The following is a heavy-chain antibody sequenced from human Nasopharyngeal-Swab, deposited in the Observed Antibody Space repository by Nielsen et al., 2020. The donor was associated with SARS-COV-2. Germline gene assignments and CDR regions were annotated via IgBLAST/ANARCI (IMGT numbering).Heavy chain of an antibody. CDR3: AVDYGDYDSYYGMDV. J-gene: IGHJ6*02. D-gene: IGHD4-17*01. CDR1: GYTFKSFA. CDR2: ISAYNGNT. Sequence: ASVKVSCKASGYTFKSFAVNWVRQAPGQGLEWRGWISAYNGNTNYAQNLQGRVTMTTDTSMSTVYMELRSLRSDDTAVYYCAVDYGDYDSYYGMDVWGQGTTVTVSS. V-gene: IGHV1-18*01.